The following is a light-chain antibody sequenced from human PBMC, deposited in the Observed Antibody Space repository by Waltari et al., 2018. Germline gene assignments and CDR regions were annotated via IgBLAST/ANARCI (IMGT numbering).Light chain of an antibody. CDR2: GAS. CDR3: QHYDSSPQVT. CDR1: QSVSSRF. V-gene: IGKV3-20*01. Sequence: DIVLTKSPGTLSLSPGERATLPCRASQSVSSRFLAWYQQTPGQAPSLLIYGASTRATGIPDRFSGSGSETDFTLTISRLEPEDFAVYYCQHYDSSPQVTFGPGTKVEVK. J-gene: IGKJ3*01.